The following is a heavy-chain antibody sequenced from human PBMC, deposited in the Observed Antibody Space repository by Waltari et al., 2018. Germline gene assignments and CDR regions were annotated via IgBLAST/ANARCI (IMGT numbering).Heavy chain of an antibody. D-gene: IGHD2-21*02. CDR2: VDHSGSA. J-gene: IGHJ4*02. CDR3: ARDARDWEAVDNTYLDS. V-gene: IGHV4-34*01. Sequence: QLRLQQWGAGLLKPSETLSLTCAVSGGSFNGYHWSWIRQTPGKGLEWIGEVDHSGSANYSPSLKSRVTVSLDTSNKQVSLTLTSVTAAETGIYYCARDARDWEAVDNTYLDSWGQGTLVAVSS. CDR1: GGSFNGYH.